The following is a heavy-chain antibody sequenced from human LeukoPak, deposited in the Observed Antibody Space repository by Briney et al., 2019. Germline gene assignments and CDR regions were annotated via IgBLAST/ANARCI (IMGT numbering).Heavy chain of an antibody. Sequence: GGSLGLSCAASGFTFSSYAMTWVRQAPGKELEWVSGISGSGGRIYNADAVKGRFSISRDNSKNTLYLQMNSLRAGDTAVYYCAKQLYCSGGSCYGMDAWGQGTTVTVSS. D-gene: IGHD2-15*01. V-gene: IGHV3-23*01. J-gene: IGHJ6*02. CDR1: GFTFSSYA. CDR2: ISGSGGRI. CDR3: AKQLYCSGGSCYGMDA.